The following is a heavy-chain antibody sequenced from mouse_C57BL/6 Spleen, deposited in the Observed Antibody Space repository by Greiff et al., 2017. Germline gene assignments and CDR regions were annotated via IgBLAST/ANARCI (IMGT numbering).Heavy chain of an antibody. V-gene: IGHV1-72*01. CDR1: GYTFTSYW. Sequence: QVQLQQPGAELVKPGASVKLSCKASGYTFTSYWMHWVKQRPGRGLEWIGRIDPNSGGTKYNEKFKSKATLTVDKPASTAYMQLSSLTSEDSAVYYCARSILSPYDSNPLAYWGQGTLVTVSA. J-gene: IGHJ3*01. CDR2: IDPNSGGT. CDR3: ARSILSPYDSNPLAY. D-gene: IGHD2-5*01.